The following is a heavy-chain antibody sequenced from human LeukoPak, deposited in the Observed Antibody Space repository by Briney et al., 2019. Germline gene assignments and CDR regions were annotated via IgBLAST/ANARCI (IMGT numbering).Heavy chain of an antibody. Sequence: ASVKVSCKVSGYTLTELSMHWVRQAPGKGLEWRGGFDPEDGETIYAQKFQGRVTMTEDTSTDTAYMELSSLRSEDTAVYYCATDSIFGSSYYYYMDVWGKGTTVTVS. CDR1: GYTLTELS. V-gene: IGHV1-24*01. CDR3: ATDSIFGSSYYYYMDV. D-gene: IGHD3-3*01. CDR2: FDPEDGET. J-gene: IGHJ6*03.